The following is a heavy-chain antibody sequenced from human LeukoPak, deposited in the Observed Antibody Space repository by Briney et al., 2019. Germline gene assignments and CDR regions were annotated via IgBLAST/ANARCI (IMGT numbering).Heavy chain of an antibody. V-gene: IGHV3-7*01. CDR1: VSSGLTRW. Sequence: AGSLRLSCVASVSSGLTRWMNWVRQGPGQGLEWVAIIKEDGSDKYYVDSVKGRFTISRDNAKNSVYLQMNSLRVEDTAVYYCASAAGWEFGYWGQGTLVTVSS. J-gene: IGHJ4*02. CDR3: ASAAGWEFGY. CDR2: IKEDGSDK. D-gene: IGHD1-26*01.